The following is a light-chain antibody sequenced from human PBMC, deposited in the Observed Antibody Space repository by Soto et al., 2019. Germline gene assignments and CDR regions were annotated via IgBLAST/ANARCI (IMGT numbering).Light chain of an antibody. CDR3: QQSYSTPWT. CDR1: QSISSW. J-gene: IGKJ1*01. V-gene: IGKV1-39*01. Sequence: DSHMTQYSSILSSSLGDRVTITFRASQSISSWLSWYQQKPGKAPKLLIYAASSLQSGVPSRFSGSGSGTDFTLTISSLQPEDFATYYCQQSYSTPWTFGQGTKVDI. CDR2: AAS.